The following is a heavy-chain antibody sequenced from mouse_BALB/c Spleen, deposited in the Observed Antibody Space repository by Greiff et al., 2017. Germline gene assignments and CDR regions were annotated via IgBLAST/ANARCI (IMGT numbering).Heavy chain of an antibody. D-gene: IGHD2-3*01. CDR1: GYTFTSYW. CDR3: ATDGYYVAWFAY. Sequence: QVQLQQSGAELAKPGASVKMSCKASGYTFTSYWMHWVKQRPGQGLEWIGYINPSTGYTEYNQKFKDKATLTADKSSSTAYMQLSSLTSEDSAVYYCATDGYYVAWFAYWGQGTLVTVSA. V-gene: IGHV1-7*01. J-gene: IGHJ3*01. CDR2: INPSTGYT.